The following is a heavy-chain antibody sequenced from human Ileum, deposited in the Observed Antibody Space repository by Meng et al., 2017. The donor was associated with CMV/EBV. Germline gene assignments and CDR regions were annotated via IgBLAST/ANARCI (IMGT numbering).Heavy chain of an antibody. CDR2: IYTGGST. CDR3: ARLNYYDSREFDY. Sequence: QVQVQESGPGLVKPSEDLSLTCTVSCGSIRNYYWSGSRQPAGKGLEWIGRIYTGGSTNYNPSLCSRVTMSLDTSKNQFSLKLNSVTAADTAVYYCARLNYYDSREFDYWGQGTLVTVSS. V-gene: IGHV4-4*07. CDR1: CGSIRNYY. D-gene: IGHD3-22*01. J-gene: IGHJ4*02.